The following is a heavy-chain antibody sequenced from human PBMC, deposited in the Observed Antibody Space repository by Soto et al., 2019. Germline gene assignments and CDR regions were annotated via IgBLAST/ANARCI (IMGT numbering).Heavy chain of an antibody. CDR3: ARGKGYGDYWFDP. V-gene: IGHV4-34*01. J-gene: IGHJ5*02. CDR2: INHSGST. Sequence: QVQLQQWGAGLLKPSETLSLTCAVYGGSFSGYYWSWIRQPPGKGLEWIGEINHSGSTNYNPSLRSRVTISVDTSKNQFSLKVSSVTAADTAVYYCARGKGYGDYWFDPWGQGTLVTVSS. D-gene: IGHD4-17*01. CDR1: GGSFSGYY.